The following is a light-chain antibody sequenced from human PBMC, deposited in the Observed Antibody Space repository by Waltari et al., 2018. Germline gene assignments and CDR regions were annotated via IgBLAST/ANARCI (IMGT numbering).Light chain of an antibody. CDR1: NSNIGRHY. V-gene: IGLV1-47*02. CDR2: TDD. CDR3: AAWDDSPSGHVV. J-gene: IGLJ2*01. Sequence: SVLTQPPSASGAPGQRVTISCSGSNSNIGRHYVYWYQQLPGTAPKLLIYTDDRRAAGVPDRVSASKSGTSASRAIRGLRSEDEADYYCAAWDDSPSGHVVFGGGTRLTVL.